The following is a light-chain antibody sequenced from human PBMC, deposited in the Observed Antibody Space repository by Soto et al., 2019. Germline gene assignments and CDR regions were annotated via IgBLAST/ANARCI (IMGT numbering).Light chain of an antibody. Sequence: EIVLTQSPGTLSLSPGERATLSRRASQSVSSYLAWYQQKPGQAPRLLIYCASSRATGIPDRFSGSGSGTDFTLTISRLEPEDFAVYYCQQYGSSSRTFGQGTKVEIK. J-gene: IGKJ1*01. CDR2: CAS. CDR1: QSVSSY. CDR3: QQYGSSSRT. V-gene: IGKV3-20*01.